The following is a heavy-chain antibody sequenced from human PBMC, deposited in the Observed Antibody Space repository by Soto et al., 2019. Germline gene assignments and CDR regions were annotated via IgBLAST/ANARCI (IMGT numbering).Heavy chain of an antibody. CDR1: GGSISSYD. CDR3: ARGRGRYYGSGSYGPYYYYGMDV. D-gene: IGHD3-10*01. Sequence: SETLSLTCTVSGGSISSYDGSWIRQPPGRGLEWIGYIHYSGSTNYNPSLKSRVTISVDTSKNQFSLKLSSVTAAETAVYYCARGRGRYYGSGSYGPYYYYGMDVWGQGTTVTSP. J-gene: IGHJ6*02. V-gene: IGHV4-59*08. CDR2: IHYSGST.